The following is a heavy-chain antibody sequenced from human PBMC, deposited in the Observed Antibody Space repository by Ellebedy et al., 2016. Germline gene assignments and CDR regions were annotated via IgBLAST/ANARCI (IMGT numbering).Heavy chain of an antibody. CDR1: GFTFSSYG. CDR2: ISGSGGST. J-gene: IGHJ4*02. CDR3: AKDGIVVVTATFDY. V-gene: IGHV3-23*01. D-gene: IGHD2-21*02. Sequence: GESLKISXAASGFTFSSYGMHWVRQAPGKGLEWVSAISGSGGSTYYADSVKGRFTISRDNSKNTLYLQMNSLRAEDTAVYYCAKDGIVVVTATFDYWGQGTLVTVSS.